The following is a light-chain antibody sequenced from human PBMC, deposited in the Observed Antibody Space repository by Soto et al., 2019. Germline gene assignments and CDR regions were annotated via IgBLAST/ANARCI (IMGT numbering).Light chain of an antibody. J-gene: IGLJ1*01. CDR1: SSNIGAGYD. V-gene: IGLV1-40*01. CDR2: VNS. Sequence: QSVLTQPPSVSGAPGQRVTISCTGSSSNIGAGYDVHWYQQLPGPAPKLLIYVNSNRPSGVPGRFSGSKSGTSASLAITGLQPEDEADYSCQSFDNSLSGPYVFGTGTKVTVL. CDR3: QSFDNSLSGPYV.